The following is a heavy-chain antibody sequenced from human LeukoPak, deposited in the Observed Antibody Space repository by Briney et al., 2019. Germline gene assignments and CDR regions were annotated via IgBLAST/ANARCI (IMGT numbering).Heavy chain of an antibody. CDR1: SGSISSYH. CDR2: IYPSGSA. CDR3: AREEGTGYAEY. Sequence: SETLSLTCTVSSGSISSYHWSWIRQPAGKGLEWIGRIYPSGSANYKPSLKSRVTMSVDTSKNQFSLKLSSVTAADTAVYYCAREEGTGYAEYWGQGTLVTVSS. V-gene: IGHV4-4*07. J-gene: IGHJ4*02. D-gene: IGHD5-12*01.